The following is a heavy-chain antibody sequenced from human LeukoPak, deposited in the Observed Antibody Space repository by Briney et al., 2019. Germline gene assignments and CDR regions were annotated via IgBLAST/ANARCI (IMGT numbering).Heavy chain of an antibody. V-gene: IGHV4-34*01. D-gene: IGHD2-2*01. CDR3: ARAGARYCSSTSCRPYYYYMDV. CDR2: INHSGST. J-gene: IGHJ6*03. Sequence: SETLSLTCAVYGGSFSGYYWSWIRQPPGKGLEWIGEINHSGSTNYNPSLKSRVTISVDTSKNQFSLMLSSVTAADTAVYYCARAGARYCSSTSCRPYYYYMDVWGKGTTVTVSS. CDR1: GGSFSGYY.